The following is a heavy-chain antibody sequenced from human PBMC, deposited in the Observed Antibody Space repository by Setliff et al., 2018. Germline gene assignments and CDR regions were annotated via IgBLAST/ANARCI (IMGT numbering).Heavy chain of an antibody. D-gene: IGHD3-22*01. J-gene: IGHJ4*02. V-gene: IGHV1-18*04. CDR2: ISAYNGNT. CDR3: ARRRYYYDSSGYRWGGFYFDY. Sequence: ASVKVSCKASGYTFTGYYMHWVRQAPGQGLEWMGWISAYNGNTNYAQKLQGRVTMTTDTSTSTAYMELRSLRSDDTAVYYCARRRYYYDSSGYRWGGFYFDYWGQGTLVTVSS. CDR1: GYTFTGYY.